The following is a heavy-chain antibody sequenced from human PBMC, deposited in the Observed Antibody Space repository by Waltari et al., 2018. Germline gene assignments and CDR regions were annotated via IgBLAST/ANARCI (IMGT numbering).Heavy chain of an antibody. CDR3: ARGYGIAVAGTYYYYYGMDV. CDR2: IIPIFGTA. V-gene: IGHV1-69*01. Sequence: QVQLVQSGAEVKKPGSSVKVSCKASGGTFSSYAISWVRQAPGQGLEWMGGIIPIFGTANHAPKCQGRVTITADESTSTAYMELGSLRSEDTAVYYCARGYGIAVAGTYYYYYGMDVWGQGTTVTVSS. CDR1: GGTFSSYA. J-gene: IGHJ6*02. D-gene: IGHD6-19*01.